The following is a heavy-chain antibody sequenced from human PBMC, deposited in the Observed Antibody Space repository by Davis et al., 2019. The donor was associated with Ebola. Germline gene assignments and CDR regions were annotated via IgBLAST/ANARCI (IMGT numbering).Heavy chain of an antibody. CDR1: GFTFSTYS. V-gene: IGHV3-21*01. CDR3: ARDRPLDFFFGDYYGMDV. D-gene: IGHD3-16*01. Sequence: GGSLRLSYAASGFTFSTYSMSWVRQAPGKGLEWVSSISSDSDYIYYADSVKGRFTISRDNAKNSLYLQMNSLRAEDTAVYYCARDRPLDFFFGDYYGMDVWGQGTTVTVSS. J-gene: IGHJ6*02. CDR2: ISSDSDYI.